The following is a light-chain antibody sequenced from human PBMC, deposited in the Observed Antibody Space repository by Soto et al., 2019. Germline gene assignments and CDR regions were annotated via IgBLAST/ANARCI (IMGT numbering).Light chain of an antibody. Sequence: IQLTQPPSSLPASVGDRVTITCRASQGIRNDLGWYQQKSGKAPKLLIFGASTLQSGVPSRFSGSGSGTDFTLTISSLQPEDFATYYCQQANSFPHTFGQGTRLEIK. CDR2: GAS. CDR1: QGIRND. CDR3: QQANSFPHT. V-gene: IGKV1-6*01. J-gene: IGKJ5*01.